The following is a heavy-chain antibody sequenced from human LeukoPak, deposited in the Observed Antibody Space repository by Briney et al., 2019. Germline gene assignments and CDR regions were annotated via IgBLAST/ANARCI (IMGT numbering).Heavy chain of an antibody. Sequence: APVKVSCKVSGYTFTSYDINWVRQATGQGLEWMGWMNPNSGNTGYAQKFQGRVTITRNTSISTAYMELSSLRSEDTAVYYCARGLPRYGDYSPRRYYFDYWGQGTLVTVSS. D-gene: IGHD4-17*01. CDR3: ARGLPRYGDYSPRRYYFDY. CDR2: MNPNSGNT. CDR1: GYTFTSYD. V-gene: IGHV1-8*03. J-gene: IGHJ4*02.